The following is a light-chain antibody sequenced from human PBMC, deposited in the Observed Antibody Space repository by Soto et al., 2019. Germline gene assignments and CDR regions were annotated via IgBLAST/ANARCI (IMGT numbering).Light chain of an antibody. CDR2: AAS. J-gene: IGKJ5*01. CDR1: QSISTW. CDR3: QQYNDYIT. Sequence: DTQMTQSPSTLSASIGDRVTITCRASQSISTWLAWYQQKPGKAPKLLIYAASTFENGVPTRFSDTESETEFTLTVSSLQPDDSATYYCQQYNDYITFGQGTRLEIK. V-gene: IGKV1-5*01.